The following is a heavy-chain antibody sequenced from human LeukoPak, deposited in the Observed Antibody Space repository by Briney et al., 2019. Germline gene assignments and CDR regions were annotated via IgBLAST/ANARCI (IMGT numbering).Heavy chain of an antibody. V-gene: IGHV1-46*01. CDR2: INPSGGST. Sequence: ASVKVSCKASGGTFSSYAISWVRQAPGQGLEWMGIINPSGGSTSYAQKFQGRVTMTRDTSTSTVYMELSSLRSEDTAVYYCARVGYYYDSSGYRLLESPYYFDYWGQGTLVTVSS. CDR3: ARVGYYYDSSGYRLLESPYYFDY. CDR1: GGTFSSYA. J-gene: IGHJ4*02. D-gene: IGHD3-22*01.